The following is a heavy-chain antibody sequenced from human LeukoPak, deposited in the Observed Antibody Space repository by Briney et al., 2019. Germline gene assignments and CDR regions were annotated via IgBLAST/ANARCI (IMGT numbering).Heavy chain of an antibody. CDR1: GYTFTSYG. CDR2: ISAYNSNT. Sequence: ASVKVSCKASGYTFTSYGINWVRQAPGQGLEWMGWISAYNSNTHYAQKLQGRVTMTRDMSTSTVYMELSSLRSEDTAVYYCARGVNWGGYYYMDVWGKGTTVTVSS. J-gene: IGHJ6*03. V-gene: IGHV1-18*01. CDR3: ARGVNWGGYYYMDV. D-gene: IGHD7-27*01.